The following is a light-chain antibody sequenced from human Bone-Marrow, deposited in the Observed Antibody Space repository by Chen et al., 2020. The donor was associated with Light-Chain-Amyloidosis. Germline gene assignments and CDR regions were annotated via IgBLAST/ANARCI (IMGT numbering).Light chain of an antibody. J-gene: IGLJ2*01. CDR1: SSDVGGYNY. CDR3: SSFTRNNALV. V-gene: IGLV2-14*03. Sequence: QSALTQPASVSGSPRQSITISCTGTSSDVGGYNYVSWYQQHPGKAPKLIIYDVTYRPSGVSNRCSGSKSGNTASLTISGLLAEDEADYYCSSFTRNNALVFGGGTKLTVL. CDR2: DVT.